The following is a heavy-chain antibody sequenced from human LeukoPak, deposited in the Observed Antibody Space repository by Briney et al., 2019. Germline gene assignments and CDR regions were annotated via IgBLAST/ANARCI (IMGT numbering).Heavy chain of an antibody. D-gene: IGHD3-10*01. CDR2: ICSGGGT. Sequence: PGGSLRLSCSASGFSVTSNYMSWVRQAPGKGLQWVSVICSGGGTDYVGSVRGRFTISRDNSKNMLHLQMDNLRAEDTAVYYCARGFHFYASGTYSGAFDYWGQGTLVTVSS. CDR1: GFSVTSNY. V-gene: IGHV3-53*01. J-gene: IGHJ4*02. CDR3: ARGFHFYASGTYSGAFDY.